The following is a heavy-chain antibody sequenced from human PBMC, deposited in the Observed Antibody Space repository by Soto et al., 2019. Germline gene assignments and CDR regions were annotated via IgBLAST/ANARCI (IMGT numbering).Heavy chain of an antibody. V-gene: IGHV4-4*07. CDR2: IYTSGST. CDR3: AREEGDGYNLWYYFDY. Sequence: KPSETLSLTCTVSGGSISSYYWSWIRQPAGKGLEWIGRIYTSGSTNYNPSLKSRVTMSVDTSKNQFSLKLSSVTAADTAVYYCAREEGDGYNLWYYFDYWGQGTLVTVSS. CDR1: GGSISSYY. D-gene: IGHD3-10*01. J-gene: IGHJ4*02.